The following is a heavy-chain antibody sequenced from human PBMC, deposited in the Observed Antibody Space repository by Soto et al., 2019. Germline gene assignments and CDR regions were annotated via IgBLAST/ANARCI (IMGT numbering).Heavy chain of an antibody. CDR2: IVVGSGNT. CDR1: GFTFTSSA. CDR3: AADLVTVGWFDP. V-gene: IGHV1-58*01. D-gene: IGHD2-15*01. Sequence: ASVKVSCKASGFTFTSSAVQWVRQARGQRLERIGWIVVGSGNTNYAQKFQERVTITRDMSTSTAYMELSSLRSEDTAVYYCAADLVTVGWFDPWGQGTLVTVSS. J-gene: IGHJ5*02.